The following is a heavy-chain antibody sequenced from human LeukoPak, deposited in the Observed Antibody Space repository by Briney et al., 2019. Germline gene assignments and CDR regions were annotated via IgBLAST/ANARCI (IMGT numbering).Heavy chain of an antibody. CDR1: GGSISSGDYY. V-gene: IGHV4-30-4*08. CDR3: ARAVTGYSSSWYSYYYYMDV. CDR2: IYYSGST. Sequence: SQTPSLTCTVSGGSISSGDYYWSWIRQPRGKGLEWIGYIYYSGSTYYNPSLKSRVTISVDTSKNQFSLKLSSVTAADTAVYYCARAVTGYSSSWYSYYYYMDVWGKGTTVTVSS. J-gene: IGHJ6*03. D-gene: IGHD6-13*01.